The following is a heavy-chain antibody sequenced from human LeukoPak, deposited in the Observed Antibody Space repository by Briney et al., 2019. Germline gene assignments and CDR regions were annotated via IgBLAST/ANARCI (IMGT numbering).Heavy chain of an antibody. CDR2: IYSDGVT. J-gene: IGHJ5*02. CDR3: ARDRAEGKTWVEFDP. V-gene: IGHV3-66*02. CDR1: VFIVNSYA. Sequence: GGSLRLSCAASVFIVNSYAMSWVRQAPGKGLAWVSLIYSDGVTQYADSVKGRFTISRDNSKNTLYLQMNSLRDEDTAVYFCARDRAEGKTWVEFDPWGQGTLVTVSS.